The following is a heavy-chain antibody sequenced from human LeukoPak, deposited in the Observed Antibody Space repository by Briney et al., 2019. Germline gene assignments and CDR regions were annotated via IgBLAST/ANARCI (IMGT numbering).Heavy chain of an antibody. D-gene: IGHD6-13*01. V-gene: IGHV1-18*01. CDR2: ISAYNGNT. CDR1: GYTFTSYG. CDR3: ARRQGGIAAAGTSSYYYYYMDV. Sequence: HGASVKVSCKASGYTFTSYGISWVRQAPGQGLEWMGWISAYNGNTNYAQKLQGRVTMTTDTSTSTAYMELRSLRSDDTAVYYCARRQGGIAAAGTSSYYYYYMDVWGKGTTVTVSS. J-gene: IGHJ6*03.